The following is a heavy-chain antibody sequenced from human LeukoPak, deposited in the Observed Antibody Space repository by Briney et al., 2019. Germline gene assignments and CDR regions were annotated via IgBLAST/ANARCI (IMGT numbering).Heavy chain of an antibody. CDR2: IYTSGST. V-gene: IGHV4-4*07. D-gene: IGHD2-21*01. Sequence: PSETLSLTXTVSGGSISNYHWSWIRQPAGKGLEWIGRIYTSGSTNYNPSLKSRVTMSVDTSKNQFSLKLTSVTAADTAVYYCARVRSSDHWFDYWGQGTLVTVSS. CDR3: ARVRSSDHWFDY. CDR1: GGSISNYH. J-gene: IGHJ4*02.